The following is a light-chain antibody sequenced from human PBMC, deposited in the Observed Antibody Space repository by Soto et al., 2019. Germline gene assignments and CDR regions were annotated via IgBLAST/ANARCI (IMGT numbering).Light chain of an antibody. CDR2: EDN. V-gene: IGLV6-57*04. J-gene: IGLJ3*02. CDR1: SGSIASNY. Sequence: NFMLTQPHSVSESPGKTVTISCTRSSGSIASNYVQWYQQRPGSAPTTVIYEDNQRPSGVPDRFSGSIDSSSNSASLTISGLKTEDEADYYCQSYDSSNHNWVFGGGTKLPVL. CDR3: QSYDSSNHNWV.